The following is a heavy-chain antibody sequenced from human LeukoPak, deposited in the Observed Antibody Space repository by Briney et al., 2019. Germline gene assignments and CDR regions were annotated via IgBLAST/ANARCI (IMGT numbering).Heavy chain of an antibody. J-gene: IGHJ2*01. CDR2: INPDSGGT. CDR3: ARNPDEHWLDESENWYFDL. V-gene: IGHV1-2*02. D-gene: IGHD6-19*01. Sequence: ASVKVSCKASGYTFTGYYMHWVRQAPGQGLEWVGWINPDSGGTNYARKFQGRVTMTRDTSISVAYMELSSLQSDDTAVYYCARNPDEHWLDESENWYFDLWGSGTLVTVSS. CDR1: GYTFTGYY.